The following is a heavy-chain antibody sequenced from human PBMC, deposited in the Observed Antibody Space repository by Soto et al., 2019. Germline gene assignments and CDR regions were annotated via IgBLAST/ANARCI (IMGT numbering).Heavy chain of an antibody. CDR3: ARTREYYDFWSGYPPYMDV. CDR1: GGSISSYY. CDR2: IYYSGST. J-gene: IGHJ6*03. V-gene: IGHV4-59*08. Sequence: PSETLSLTCTVSGGSISSYYWSWIRQPPGKGLEWIGYIYYSGSTNYNPSLKSRVTISVDTSKNQFSLKLSSVTAADTAVYYCARTREYYDFWSGYPPYMDVWGKGTTVTVSS. D-gene: IGHD3-3*01.